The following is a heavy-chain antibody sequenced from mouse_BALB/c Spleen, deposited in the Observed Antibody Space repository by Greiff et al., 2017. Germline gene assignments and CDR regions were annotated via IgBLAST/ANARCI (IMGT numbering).Heavy chain of an antibody. CDR3: ARNGNYYFDY. D-gene: IGHD2-1*01. J-gene: IGHJ2*01. Sequence: EVKLVESGGGLVQPGGSLKLSCAASGFTFSSYTMSWVRQTPEKRLEWVAYISNGGSYTYYPDSVKGRFTISRDNAKNNLYLQMSSLKSEDTAMYYCARNGNYYFDYWGQGTTLTVSS. V-gene: IGHV5-12-2*01. CDR1: GFTFSSYT. CDR2: ISNGGSYT.